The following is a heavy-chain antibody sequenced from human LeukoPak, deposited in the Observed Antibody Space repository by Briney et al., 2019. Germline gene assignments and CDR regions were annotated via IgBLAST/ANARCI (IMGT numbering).Heavy chain of an antibody. CDR3: ARGHSTYYSDSSGYYDY. CDR2: IYYSGSN. J-gene: IGHJ4*02. D-gene: IGHD3-22*01. CDR1: GGSISSSSYY. Sequence: SETLSLTCTVPGGSISSSSYYWGWIRQPPGKGLEWIGSIYYSGSNYYKPSLKSRVTISVDTSENQFSLKLSSVTAADTAVYYCARGHSTYYSDSSGYYDYWGQGTLVTVSS. V-gene: IGHV4-39*07.